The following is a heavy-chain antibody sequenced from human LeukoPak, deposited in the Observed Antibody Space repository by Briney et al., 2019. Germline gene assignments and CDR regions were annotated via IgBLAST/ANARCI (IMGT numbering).Heavy chain of an antibody. D-gene: IGHD6-6*01. J-gene: IGHJ6*02. CDR1: GYSFTGYW. V-gene: IGHV5-51*01. CDR2: IYPGDSDT. Sequence: GESLKISCKGSGYSFTGYWIGWVRQMPGRGLEWMGIIYPGDSDTRYSPSFQGQVTISADKSISTAYLQWSSLKASDTAMYYCARYSSSSSGPYYYYGMDVWGQGTTVTVSS. CDR3: ARYSSSSSGPYYYYGMDV.